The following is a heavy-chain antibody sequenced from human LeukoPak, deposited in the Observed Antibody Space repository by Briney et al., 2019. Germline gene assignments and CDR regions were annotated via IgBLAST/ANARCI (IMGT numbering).Heavy chain of an antibody. CDR2: IYHSGST. CDR3: ARVAVAGAYDY. Sequence: SETLSLTCTVSGYSISSGYYWGWIRQPPGKGLEWIGSIYHSGSTYYNPSLKSRATISVDTSKNQFSLKLSSVTAADTAVYYCARVAVAGAYDYWGQGTLVTVSS. D-gene: IGHD6-19*01. CDR1: GYSISSGYY. J-gene: IGHJ4*02. V-gene: IGHV4-38-2*02.